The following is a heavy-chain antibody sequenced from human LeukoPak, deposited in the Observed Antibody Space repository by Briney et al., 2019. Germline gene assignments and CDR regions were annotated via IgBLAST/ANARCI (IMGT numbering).Heavy chain of an antibody. CDR3: ATGGNVLRFLEWLPPPDV. Sequence: GASVKVSCKVSGYTLTELSMHWVRQAPGKGLEWMGGFDPEDGETIYAQEFQGRVTMTKDTSTDTAYMELSSLRSEDTAVYYCATGGNVLRFLEWLPPPDVWGQGTTVTVSS. D-gene: IGHD3-3*01. CDR1: GYTLTELS. V-gene: IGHV1-24*01. CDR2: FDPEDGET. J-gene: IGHJ6*02.